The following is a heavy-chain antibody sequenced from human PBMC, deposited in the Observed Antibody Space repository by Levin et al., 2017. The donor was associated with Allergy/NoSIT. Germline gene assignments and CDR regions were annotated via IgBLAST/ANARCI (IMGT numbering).Heavy chain of an antibody. CDR1: GGSISRYY. J-gene: IGHJ5*02. D-gene: IGHD3-9*01. CDR3: AGSYFDTPGHSEADNGFDP. Sequence: SETLSLTCNVSGGSISRYYWNWIRQPPGKALEWIGYAFYSGSTSYNPSLKSRVTMSLDTSKNVFSLKLRSVTAEDKAVYDWAGSYFDTPGHSEADNGFDPWGQGALVTVSS. V-gene: IGHV4-59*01. CDR2: AFYSGST.